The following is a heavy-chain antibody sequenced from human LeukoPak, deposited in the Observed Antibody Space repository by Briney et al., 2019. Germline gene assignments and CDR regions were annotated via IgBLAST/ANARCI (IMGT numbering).Heavy chain of an antibody. J-gene: IGHJ4*02. D-gene: IGHD6-19*01. CDR1: GGSISSYY. Sequence: SETLSLTCTVAGGSISSYYWSWIRQPPGKGLEWIGYIYYSGSTNYNPSLKSRVTISVDTSKNQFSLKLSSVTAADTAVYYCARGWRYSSGSGIVYSYDGWGQGTLVTVSS. CDR3: ARGWRYSSGSGIVYSYDG. V-gene: IGHV4-59*01. CDR2: IYYSGST.